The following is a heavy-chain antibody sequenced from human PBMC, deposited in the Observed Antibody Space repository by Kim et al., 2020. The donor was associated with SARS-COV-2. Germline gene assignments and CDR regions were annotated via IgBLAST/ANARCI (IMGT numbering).Heavy chain of an antibody. V-gene: IGHV4-59*01. Sequence: SETLSLTCTVSGGSISSYYWSWIRQPPGKGLEWIGYIYYSGSTNYNPSLKSRVTISVDTSKNQFSLKLSSVTAVDTAVYYCAGHYGDYFYYYYYGMDVWGQGTTVTVSS. CDR3: AGHYGDYFYYYYYGMDV. D-gene: IGHD4-17*01. CDR2: IYYSGST. J-gene: IGHJ6*02. CDR1: GGSISSYY.